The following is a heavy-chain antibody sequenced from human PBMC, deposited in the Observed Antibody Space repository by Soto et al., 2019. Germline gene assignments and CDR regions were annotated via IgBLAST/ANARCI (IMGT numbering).Heavy chain of an antibody. CDR1: GGSISGYY. D-gene: IGHD3-10*01. CDR2: IYYTGNT. CDR3: ARGGASSKWLDT. V-gene: IGHV4-59*01. J-gene: IGHJ5*02. Sequence: ETLSLTCTVSGGSISGYYWSWIRQPPGKGLEWIGYIYYTGNTIYNPSLNSRVTMSVDTSKNQFSLHLNYVTAADTAVYYCARGGASSKWLDTWGQGTLVTVS.